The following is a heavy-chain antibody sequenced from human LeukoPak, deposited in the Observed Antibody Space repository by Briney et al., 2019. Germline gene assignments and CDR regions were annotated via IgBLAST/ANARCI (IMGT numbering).Heavy chain of an antibody. CDR2: VFNSGGT. D-gene: IGHD5-24*01. CDR1: GDSISSTNYY. CDR3: ARRRVEMATVDAFDI. J-gene: IGHJ3*02. V-gene: IGHV4-39*07. Sequence: ASETLSLTCTVSGDSISSTNYYWAWIRQPPGKGLEWIGTVFNSGGTYYNPSLRSRVTISINTSNNQFSLKLSSVTAADTAVYYCARRRVEMATVDAFDIWGQGTMVTVSS.